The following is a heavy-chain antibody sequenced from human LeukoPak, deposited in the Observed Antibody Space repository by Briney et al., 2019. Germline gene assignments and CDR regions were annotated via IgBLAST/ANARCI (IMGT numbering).Heavy chain of an antibody. CDR3: ARAILTYYGMDV. J-gene: IGHJ6*02. CDR1: GGSISSYY. D-gene: IGHD2-15*01. V-gene: IGHV4-59*01. Sequence: PSETLSLTCTVSGGSISSYYWSWIRRPPGKGLEWIGYIYYSGSTNYNPSLKSRVTISVDTSKNQFSLKLSSVTAADTAVYYCARAILTYYGMDVWGQGTTVTVSS. CDR2: IYYSGST.